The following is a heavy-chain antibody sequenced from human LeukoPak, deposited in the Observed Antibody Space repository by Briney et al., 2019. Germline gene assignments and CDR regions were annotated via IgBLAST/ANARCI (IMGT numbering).Heavy chain of an antibody. Sequence: PSETLSPTCTVSGGSISSSRYYWGRLRQKRGRGREWSGSIYYSGSTYYNPSLKSRVTISVHTSKNQFSLKLSSVTAADTAVYYCARQGYYDILTGYHDSFDIWGQGTMVTVSS. J-gene: IGHJ3*02. CDR3: ARQGYYDILTGYHDSFDI. D-gene: IGHD3-9*01. V-gene: IGHV4-39*01. CDR2: IYYSGST. CDR1: GGSISSSRYY.